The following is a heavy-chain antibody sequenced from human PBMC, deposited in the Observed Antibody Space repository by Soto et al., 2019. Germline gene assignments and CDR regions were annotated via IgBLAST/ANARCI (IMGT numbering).Heavy chain of an antibody. J-gene: IGHJ6*02. CDR1: GDSISGGYY. CDR3: ARDRGSYGMDV. CDR2: VSPSGNT. V-gene: IGHV4-31*03. Sequence: QVQLQESGPGLMKPSQTLSLTCTVSGDSISGGYYWSWIRQHPGKGLEWIGYVSPSGNTYYNPSLNSRVSITIDTSKNHFSLEVSSVTAADTAVYYCARDRGSYGMDVWGQGTTVTVSS.